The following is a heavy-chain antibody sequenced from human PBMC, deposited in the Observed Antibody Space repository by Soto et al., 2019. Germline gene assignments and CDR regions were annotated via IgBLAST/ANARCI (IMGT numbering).Heavy chain of an antibody. CDR1: GGSISSGGYY. D-gene: IGHD2-21*01. CDR3: AASCVGCGGFNYYGMDV. J-gene: IGHJ6*02. CDR2: ISYSGST. V-gene: IGHV4-31*03. Sequence: PSETLSLTCTVSGGSISSGGYYWSWIRQHPGTGLEWIGHISYSGSTYYNTSLKSRVTISVDTSRNQFSLKLSSVTAADTAVYYCAASCVGCGGFNYYGMDVWGQGNTVTVSS.